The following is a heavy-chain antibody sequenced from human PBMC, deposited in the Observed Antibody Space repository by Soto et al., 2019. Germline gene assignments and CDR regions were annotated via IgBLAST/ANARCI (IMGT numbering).Heavy chain of an antibody. CDR1: GGSISSYY. CDR2: IYTSGST. D-gene: IGHD2-2*02. J-gene: IGHJ3*02. CDR3: ARDGMDIVVVPAAIGSLAFDI. Sequence: SETLSLTCTVSGGSISSYYWSWIRQPAGKGLEWIGRIYTSGSTNYNPSLKSRVTMSVDTAKNQFSLKLSSVTAADTAVYYRARDGMDIVVVPAAIGSLAFDIWGQGTMVT. V-gene: IGHV4-4*07.